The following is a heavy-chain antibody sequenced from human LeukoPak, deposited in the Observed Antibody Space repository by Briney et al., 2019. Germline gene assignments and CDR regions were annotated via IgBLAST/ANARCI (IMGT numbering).Heavy chain of an antibody. CDR1: GFIFTDYS. J-gene: IGHJ4*02. CDR3: ARDDAWAFDC. D-gene: IGHD7-27*01. Sequence: GGSLRLSCAASGFIFTDYSMNWVRQAPGKGLEWISNLRDGGKTALYADSVKGRFIVSGDNSKNSLYLQINSLRDEDTAVYFCARDDAWAFDCWGQGTLVTVAP. V-gene: IGHV3-48*02. CDR2: LRDGGKTA.